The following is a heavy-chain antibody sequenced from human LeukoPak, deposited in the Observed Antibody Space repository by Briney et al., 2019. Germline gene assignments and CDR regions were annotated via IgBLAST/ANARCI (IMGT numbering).Heavy chain of an antibody. V-gene: IGHV3-48*03. CDR3: ARMKREATKPVTDY. CDR1: GFTFSSYE. CDR2: INHSGDTI. Sequence: PGGSLRLSCAASGFTFSSYEMNWVRQAPGKGLEWVSYINHSGDTIYYADSVEGRFTISRDNAKTSLYLQINGLRAEDTAVYYCARMKREATKPVTDYWGQGTLVTVSS. J-gene: IGHJ4*02. D-gene: IGHD1-14*01.